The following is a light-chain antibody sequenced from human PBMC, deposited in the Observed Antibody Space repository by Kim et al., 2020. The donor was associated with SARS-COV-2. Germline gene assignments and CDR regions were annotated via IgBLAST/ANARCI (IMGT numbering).Light chain of an antibody. Sequence: SYELTQPPSVSVAPGKTARITCGGNNIGGKSVHWYQQKPGQAPILVIYYDSDRPSGIPERFSGSNSGNTATLTISRVEAGDEADYYCQVWDSSRDHVVFGGGTQLTVL. CDR2: YDS. CDR3: QVWDSSRDHVV. CDR1: NIGGKS. V-gene: IGLV3-21*04. J-gene: IGLJ2*01.